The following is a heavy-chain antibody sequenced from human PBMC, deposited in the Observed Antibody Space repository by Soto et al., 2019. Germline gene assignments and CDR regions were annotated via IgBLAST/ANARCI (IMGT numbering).Heavy chain of an antibody. J-gene: IGHJ4*02. D-gene: IGHD1-26*01. V-gene: IGHV4-59*08. CDR1: GGSISSYY. CDR3: ARRYGSAIDC. CDR2: IYYSGST. Sequence: NPSETLSLTCTVSGGSISSYYWSWIRQPPGKGLEWIGYIYYSGSTNYNPSLKSRVTISVDTSENQFSLKLSSVTAADTAVYYCARRYGSAIDCWGQGTLVTVSS.